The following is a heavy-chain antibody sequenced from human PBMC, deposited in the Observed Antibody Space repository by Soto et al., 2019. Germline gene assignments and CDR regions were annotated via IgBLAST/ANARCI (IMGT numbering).Heavy chain of an antibody. CDR2: IYFSGRT. D-gene: IGHD3-16*01. J-gene: IGHJ5*02. CDR3: ARVPIDTYMIYWSDP. Sequence: PSETLSLTYTVSGDSVSSGDYYWTWIRQPPGKGLEWVGHIYFSGRTNYIPSLESRVTTSLDTSNNQFSLKLTSVTAADTAVYYCARVPIDTYMIYWSDPWGQGTLVTVSS. CDR1: GDSVSSGDYY. V-gene: IGHV4-61*08.